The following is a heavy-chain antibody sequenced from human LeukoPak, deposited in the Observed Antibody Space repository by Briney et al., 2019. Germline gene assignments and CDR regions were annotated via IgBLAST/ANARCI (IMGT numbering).Heavy chain of an antibody. CDR3: AKEPWELPSSTFDY. CDR2: ISYDGSNK. D-gene: IGHD1-26*01. Sequence: QPGGSLRLSCAASGITFSSYAMHWVRQAPGKGLEWVAVISYDGSNKYYADSVKGRFTISRDNSKNTLYLQMNSLRAEDTAVYYCAKEPWELPSSTFDYWGQGTLVTVSS. CDR1: GITFSSYA. V-gene: IGHV3-30*04. J-gene: IGHJ4*02.